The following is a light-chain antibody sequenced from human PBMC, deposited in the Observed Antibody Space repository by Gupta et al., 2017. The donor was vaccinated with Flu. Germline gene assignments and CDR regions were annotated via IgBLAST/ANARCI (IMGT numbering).Light chain of an antibody. Sequence: DIVMTQSPDSLAVSLGERATINCKSSQSVLYSSNNKNYLAWYQQKPGQPPKLLMNWASTRESGVPDRFSGSGSGTDFTLTINSLQAEDVAVYYCQQYYSSLLTFGGGTKVEIK. V-gene: IGKV4-1*01. CDR3: QQYYSSLLT. CDR2: WAS. J-gene: IGKJ4*01. CDR1: QSVLYSSNNKNY.